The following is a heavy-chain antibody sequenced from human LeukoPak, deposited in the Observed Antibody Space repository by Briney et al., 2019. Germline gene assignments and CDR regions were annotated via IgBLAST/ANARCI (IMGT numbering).Heavy chain of an antibody. D-gene: IGHD6-19*01. CDR3: ARAWQWLPLDS. J-gene: IGHJ4*02. CDR2: VYSSGST. Sequence: TSETLSLTCTVSGGSISSYYWSWIRQPAGKGLEWIGRVYSSGSTNYNPSLKGRVTMSVDTAKNQFSLKVTSVTAADTAVYYCARAWQWLPLDSWGQGTLVTVSS. CDR1: GGSISSYY. V-gene: IGHV4-4*07.